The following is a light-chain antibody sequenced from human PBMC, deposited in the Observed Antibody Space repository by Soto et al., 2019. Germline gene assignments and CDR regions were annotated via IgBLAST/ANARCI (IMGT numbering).Light chain of an antibody. Sequence: QSVLTQPASVSGSPGQSITISCTGTSSDVGGHNFVSWYQQHPGKAPKVMIYGVSDRPSGVSNRFSGSKSGNTASLTIAGLQAEDEADYYCSSYTRANTWVFGGGTKLTGL. CDR3: SSYTRANTWV. J-gene: IGLJ3*02. CDR1: SSDVGGHNF. V-gene: IGLV2-14*01. CDR2: GVS.